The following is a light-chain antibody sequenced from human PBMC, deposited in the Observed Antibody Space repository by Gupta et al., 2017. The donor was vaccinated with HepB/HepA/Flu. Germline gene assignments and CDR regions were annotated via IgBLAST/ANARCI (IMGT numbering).Light chain of an antibody. CDR2: GAS. Sequence: EIVMTQSPATLSVSPGERATLSCRAMQSVSRNLAWYQKKPGQAPMLLIYGASTRATGITARFSGSGAGTEFTLTISSLQSEDFAVYYCQQENNWPPVGTFGQGTKLEMK. CDR1: QSVSRN. J-gene: IGKJ2*01. CDR3: QQENNWPPVGT. V-gene: IGKV3-15*01.